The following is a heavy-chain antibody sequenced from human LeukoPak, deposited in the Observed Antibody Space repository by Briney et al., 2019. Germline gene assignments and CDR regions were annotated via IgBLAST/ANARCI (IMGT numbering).Heavy chain of an antibody. Sequence: PGGSLRLACAASGFIFSDYYMTWIRQAPGKGLEWVSYISSSGSTLYYADSIKGRFTISRDNAKNSLYLQMNSLRAEDTAVYYCPKAGGFGEFFDLWGRGTLVTVSS. V-gene: IGHV3-11*01. J-gene: IGHJ4*02. D-gene: IGHD3-10*01. CDR1: GFIFSDYY. CDR3: PKAGGFGEFFDL. CDR2: ISSSGSTL.